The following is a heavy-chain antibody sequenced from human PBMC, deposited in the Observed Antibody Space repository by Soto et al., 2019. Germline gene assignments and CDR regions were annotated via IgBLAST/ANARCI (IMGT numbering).Heavy chain of an antibody. CDR1: GGSFSGYY. V-gene: IGHV4-34*01. D-gene: IGHD3-3*01. Sequence: QVQLQQWGAGLLKPSETLSLTCAVYGGSFSGYYWSWIRQPPGKGLEWIGEINHSGSTNYNPSLKNRVTISVDASKNQFSLKLSSVTAADTAVYYCARGHYDFWSGYARRWFDPWGQGTLVTVSS. J-gene: IGHJ5*02. CDR3: ARGHYDFWSGYARRWFDP. CDR2: INHSGST.